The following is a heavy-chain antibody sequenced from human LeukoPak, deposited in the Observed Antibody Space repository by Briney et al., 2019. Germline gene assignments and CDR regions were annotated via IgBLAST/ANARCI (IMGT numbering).Heavy chain of an antibody. D-gene: IGHD2-15*01. CDR1: GYTFTGYY. J-gene: IGHJ4*02. CDR2: INPNSGGT. CDR3: ASTLQYCSGGSYYPGSLDY. V-gene: IGHV1-2*02. Sequence: ASVKVSCKASGYTFTGYYMHWVRQAPGQGLEWMGWINPNSGGTNYAQKFQGRVTMTRDTSISTAYMELSRLRSDDTAVYYCASTLQYCSGGSYYPGSLDYWGQGTLVTVSS.